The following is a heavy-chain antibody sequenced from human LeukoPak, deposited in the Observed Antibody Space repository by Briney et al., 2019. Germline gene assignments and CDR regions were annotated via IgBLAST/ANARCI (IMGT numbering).Heavy chain of an antibody. J-gene: IGHJ4*02. CDR1: GFTFSSYS. D-gene: IGHD3-22*01. CDR2: ISSSSGVTK. V-gene: IGHV3-48*04. Sequence: GGSLRLSCAASGFTFSSYSMNWVRQAPGKGLEWLSYISSSSGVTKYYADSVKGRFTISRDNAKNSLFLQINSLRVEDTAVYYCARTRSGFYVDFWGQGTLVTVSS. CDR3: ARTRSGFYVDF.